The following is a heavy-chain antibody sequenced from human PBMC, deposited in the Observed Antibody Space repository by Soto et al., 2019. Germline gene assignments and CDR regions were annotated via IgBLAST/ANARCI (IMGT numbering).Heavy chain of an antibody. CDR1: GFTFNSYS. V-gene: IGHV3-21*01. D-gene: IGHD5-18*01. J-gene: IGHJ4*02. CDR3: ARDQPGYSYGYGVGY. Sequence: EVQLVESGGGLVKPGGSLRLSCAASGFTFNSYSMNWVRQAPGKGLEWVSSISSSSSYIYYADSVKGRFTISRDNAKNSLYLQMNSLRAEDTAVYYCARDQPGYSYGYGVGYWRQGTLVNVSS. CDR2: ISSSSSYI.